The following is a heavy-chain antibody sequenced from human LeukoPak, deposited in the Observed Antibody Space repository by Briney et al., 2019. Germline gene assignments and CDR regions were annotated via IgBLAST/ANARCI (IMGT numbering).Heavy chain of an antibody. CDR3: ARDHSSSWSYYYYYMDV. CDR1: GYTFTSYG. Sequence: ASVKVSCKASGYTFTSYGISWVRQAPGQGREWMGWISAYNGNTNYAQKLQGRVTMTTDTSTSTAYMELRSLRSDDTAVYYCARDHSSSWSYYYYYMDVWGKGTTVTVSS. D-gene: IGHD6-13*01. V-gene: IGHV1-18*01. J-gene: IGHJ6*03. CDR2: ISAYNGNT.